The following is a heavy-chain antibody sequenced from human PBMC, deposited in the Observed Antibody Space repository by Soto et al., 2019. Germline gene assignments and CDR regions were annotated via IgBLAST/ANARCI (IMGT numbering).Heavy chain of an antibody. CDR3: ARSTATIDY. CDR1: GYTFTTYD. J-gene: IGHJ4*02. Sequence: QVQLVQSGAEVKKPGASVKVSCRASGYTFTTYDIHWVRQANGQGLEWMGWMNPDRGHTKFAQKFQCRVTLTRDTSTNTAYMELTSLKSDDTAVYYCARSTATIDYWGQGTWVNVSS. D-gene: IGHD4-17*01. CDR2: MNPDRGHT. V-gene: IGHV1-8*01.